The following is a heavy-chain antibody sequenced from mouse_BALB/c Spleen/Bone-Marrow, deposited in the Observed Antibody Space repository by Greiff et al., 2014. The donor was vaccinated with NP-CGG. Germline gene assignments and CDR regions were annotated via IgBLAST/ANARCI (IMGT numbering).Heavy chain of an antibody. CDR2: ISNGGGST. CDR1: GFTFSDYY. Sequence: EVQLVESGGGLVQPGGSLKLSCATSGFTFSDYYMYWVRQTPEKRLEWVAYISNGGGSTYYPDTVKGRFTISRDNAKNTLYLQMSRLKSGDTAMYYCARHLYGNYGAMDYWGQGTSVTVSS. J-gene: IGHJ4*01. D-gene: IGHD2-1*01. CDR3: ARHLYGNYGAMDY. V-gene: IGHV5-12*02.